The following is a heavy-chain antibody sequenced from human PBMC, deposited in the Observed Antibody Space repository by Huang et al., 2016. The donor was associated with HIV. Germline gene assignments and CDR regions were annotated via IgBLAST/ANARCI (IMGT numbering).Heavy chain of an antibody. J-gene: IGHJ4*02. CDR2: SYPGDSDT. CDR1: GYRFTNYW. D-gene: IGHD5-18*01. Sequence: EVQLVQSGAVVKKPGESLKISCKGSGYRFTNYWIGWVRQMPGKGLEWMGSSYPGDSDTKYSPSFQGQVTISADKSVSTAYLQWSRLKASDSAVYYCARPLLGYSNGYYFDNWGQGTLVTVSS. V-gene: IGHV5-51*03. CDR3: ARPLLGYSNGYYFDN.